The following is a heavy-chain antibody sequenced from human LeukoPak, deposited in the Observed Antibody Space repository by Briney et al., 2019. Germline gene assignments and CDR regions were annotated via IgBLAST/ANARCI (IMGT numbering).Heavy chain of an antibody. Sequence: GGSLRLSCAASGFTFNNYAMSWVRPAPGKGLEWVSAISGSGGSTYYADSVKGRFTISRDNSKNTLYLQMNSLRAEDTAVYYCAKAFRPMIVVIPSDYRGQGTLVTVSS. D-gene: IGHD3-22*01. CDR2: ISGSGGST. V-gene: IGHV3-23*01. J-gene: IGHJ4*02. CDR1: GFTFNNYA. CDR3: AKAFRPMIVVIPSDY.